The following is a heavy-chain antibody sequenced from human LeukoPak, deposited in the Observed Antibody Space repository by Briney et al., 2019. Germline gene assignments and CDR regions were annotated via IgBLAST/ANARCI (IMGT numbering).Heavy chain of an antibody. Sequence: GGSLRLSCAASGFTFSSYAMTWVRQAPGKGLEWVSAVSGSGASTYYADSVKGRFTISRDNSKDTLFLQMNSLRAEDTAVYYCAKLGAGGYYYYYGMDVWGQGTTVTVSS. CDR3: AKLGAGGYYYYYGMDV. J-gene: IGHJ6*02. CDR2: VSGSGAST. V-gene: IGHV3-23*01. D-gene: IGHD2-8*02. CDR1: GFTFSSYA.